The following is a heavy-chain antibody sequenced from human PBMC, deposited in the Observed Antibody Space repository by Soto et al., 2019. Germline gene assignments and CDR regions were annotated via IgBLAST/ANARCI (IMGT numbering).Heavy chain of an antibody. CDR2: VSFDGKVT. J-gene: IGHJ4*02. D-gene: IGHD2-21*02. CDR3: ARDPYGDSQYFDY. CDR1: GFTFNSVS. V-gene: IGHV3-30*04. Sequence: QVQLVESGGGMAQAGTSLRLSCTGSGFTFNSVSQHWVRQGPDKGLEWVAVVSFDGKVTYYADSVKGRFTVSRDISKNTIYLQANSLRPEATAVYYCARDPYGDSQYFDYWGQGPPVTGSS.